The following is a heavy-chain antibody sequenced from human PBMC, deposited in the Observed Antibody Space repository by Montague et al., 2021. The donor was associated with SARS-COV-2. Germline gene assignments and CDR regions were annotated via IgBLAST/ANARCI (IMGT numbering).Heavy chain of an antibody. V-gene: IGHV4-34*01. J-gene: IGHJ6*02. Sequence: SETLSLTCAVYGGSFSGYYWSWIRQPPGKGLEWIGEINHSGSTNYNPSLKSRVTISVDTSKNQLSLKLSSVTAAATAVYYCARGRTVTTFYYYYYGMDVWGQGTTVTVSS. CDR3: ARGRTVTTFYYYYYGMDV. D-gene: IGHD4-17*01. CDR2: INHSGST. CDR1: GGSFSGYY.